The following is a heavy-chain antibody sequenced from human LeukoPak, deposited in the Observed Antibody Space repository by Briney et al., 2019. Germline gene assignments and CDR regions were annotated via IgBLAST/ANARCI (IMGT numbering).Heavy chain of an antibody. CDR3: ARDAHYYDSSGSSIDY. CDR2: INWNGGST. J-gene: IGHJ4*02. CDR1: GFTFDDYG. D-gene: IGHD3-22*01. V-gene: IGHV3-20*04. Sequence: PGGSLRLSCAASGFTFDDYGMSWVRQAPGKGLEWVSGINWNGGSTGYADSVKGRFTISRDNAKNSLYLQMNSLRVEDTALYYCARDAHYYDSSGSSIDYWGQGTLVTVSS.